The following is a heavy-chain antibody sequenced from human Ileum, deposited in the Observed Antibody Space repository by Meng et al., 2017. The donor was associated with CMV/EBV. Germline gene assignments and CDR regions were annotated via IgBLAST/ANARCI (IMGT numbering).Heavy chain of an antibody. CDR1: GDSISSNF. Sequence: VQLAESGSGLVKPSETLSLTCTVSGDSISSNFWSWIRQPAGKGLEWIGRIYSSGSTFYNPSLNSRVTMSVDTSKNQFSLSLASVTAADTAIYFCAREESVGIAVTGTFDYWGQGILVTVSS. D-gene: IGHD6-19*01. CDR2: IYSSGST. CDR3: AREESVGIAVTGTFDY. J-gene: IGHJ4*02. V-gene: IGHV4-4*07.